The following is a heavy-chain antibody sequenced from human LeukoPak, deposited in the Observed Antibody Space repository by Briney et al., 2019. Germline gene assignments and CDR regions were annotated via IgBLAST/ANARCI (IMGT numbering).Heavy chain of an antibody. V-gene: IGHV4-61*02. J-gene: IGHJ4*02. CDR2: ISSSGST. Sequence: PSETLSLTCTVSGGSISSGSHYWSWIRQPAGKGLEWIGRISSSGSTNYNPSLKSRVTMSVDTSKNQFSLKLSSVTAADTAVYYCARDPRLDYWGQGTLVTVSS. CDR1: GGSISSGSHY. CDR3: ARDPRLDY.